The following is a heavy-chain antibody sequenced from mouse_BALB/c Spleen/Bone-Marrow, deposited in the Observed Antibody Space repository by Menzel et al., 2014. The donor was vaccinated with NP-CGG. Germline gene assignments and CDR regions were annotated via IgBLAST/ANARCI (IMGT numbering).Heavy chain of an antibody. D-gene: IGHD3-2*01. CDR2: IHPSDSVT. J-gene: IGHJ2*02. Sequence: QVQLQASGAELVRPGASVKLSCKASGYSITNYWMNWMKQSPGQGLEWIGMIHPSDSVTRLNQKFKDKATLTVDKSSSTSYMQLDSATSEDFTFYYCAKDCNPVAYWGQGTSVTVSS. CDR3: AKDCNPVAY. CDR1: GYSITNYW. V-gene: IGHV1S82*01.